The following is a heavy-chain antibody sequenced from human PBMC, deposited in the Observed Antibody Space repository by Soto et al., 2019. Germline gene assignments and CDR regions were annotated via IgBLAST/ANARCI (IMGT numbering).Heavy chain of an antibody. Sequence: SYEPCVLKDSRSRWQWDHQKKGKGLEWVAVIWYDGSNKYYADSVKGRFTISRDNSKNTLYLHMNSLRAEDTAVYYCAEDPPHEPSSYSSGPNFDYWGQGTLVTVSS. CDR2: IWYDGSNK. CDR3: AEDPPHEPSSYSSGPNFDY. J-gene: IGHJ4*02. D-gene: IGHD6-19*01. CDR1: VLKDSRSR. V-gene: IGHV3-33*06.